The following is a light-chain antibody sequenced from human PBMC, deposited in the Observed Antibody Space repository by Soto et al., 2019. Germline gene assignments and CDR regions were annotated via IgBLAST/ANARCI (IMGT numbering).Light chain of an antibody. CDR1: SSDFGNYNV. CDR2: EVN. CDR3: CLFKSSNNHV. Sequence: QSVLTQPASVSGSPGQSITISCAGTSSDFGNYNVVSWYQQHPGKVPKLIIFEVNKRPSGASNRFSGSRSGNTASLTISGLQAEDEADYYCCLFKSSNNHVFGSGTKVTVL. V-gene: IGLV2-23*02. J-gene: IGLJ1*01.